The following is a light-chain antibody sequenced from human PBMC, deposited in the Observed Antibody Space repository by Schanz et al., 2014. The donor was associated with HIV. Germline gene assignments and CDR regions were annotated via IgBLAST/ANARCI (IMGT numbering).Light chain of an antibody. V-gene: IGKV3-11*01. CDR1: QSVSRY. CDR2: DAS. CDR3: QQYNTWPRT. J-gene: IGKJ1*01. Sequence: EIVLTQSPATLSLSPGERATLSCRASQSVSRYLAWYQQKPGQAPRLLIYDASNRATGIPARFSGSGSGTEFTLTISSLQSEDFAVYYCQQYNTWPRTFGQGTKVELK.